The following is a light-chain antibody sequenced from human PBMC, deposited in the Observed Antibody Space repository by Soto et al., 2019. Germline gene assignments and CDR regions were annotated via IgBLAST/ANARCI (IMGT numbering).Light chain of an antibody. CDR1: QSISSW. V-gene: IGKV1-5*01. CDR3: LQGYNSFWT. J-gene: IGKJ1*01. CDR2: DAS. Sequence: DLQMTQSPSTLSASVGGIVTITCRASQSISSWLAWYQQKPGKAPKLLIYDASSLESGVPSRFSGSGSGTHFTLTISSLRPEDSASYYCLQGYNSFWTFGQGTKVDIK.